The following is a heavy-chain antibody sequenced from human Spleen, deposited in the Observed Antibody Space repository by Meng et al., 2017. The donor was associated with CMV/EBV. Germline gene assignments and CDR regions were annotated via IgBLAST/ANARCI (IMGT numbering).Heavy chain of an antibody. V-gene: IGHV4-38-2*02. Sequence: GSLRLSCTVSGYSISSGYYWGWIRQPPGKGLEWIGEINHSGSTNYNPSLKSRVTISVDTSKNQFSLKLSSVTAADTAVYYCASSITIFGVVIPTMDVWGQGTTVTVSS. D-gene: IGHD3-3*01. CDR3: ASSITIFGVVIPTMDV. CDR1: GYSISSGYY. CDR2: INHSGST. J-gene: IGHJ6*02.